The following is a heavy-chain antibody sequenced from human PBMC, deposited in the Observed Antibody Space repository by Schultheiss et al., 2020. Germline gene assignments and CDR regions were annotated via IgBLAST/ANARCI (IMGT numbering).Heavy chain of an antibody. CDR1: GGSISRNY. Sequence: SETLSLTCSVSGGSISRNYWSWIRQPPGKGLEWIGYIYYSGSTKYNPSLKGRVTLSVDTSKNQFSLKLSSVTAADTAVYYCAKVAFYSSPFWFDPWGQGTLVTVSS. CDR3: AKVAFYSSPFWFDP. V-gene: IGHV4-59*08. CDR2: IYYSGST. D-gene: IGHD6-13*01. J-gene: IGHJ5*02.